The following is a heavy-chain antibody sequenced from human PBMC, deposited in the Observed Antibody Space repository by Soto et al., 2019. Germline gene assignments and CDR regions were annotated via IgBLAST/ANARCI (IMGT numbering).Heavy chain of an antibody. CDR3: AHTYGSGSTHFDY. D-gene: IGHD3-10*01. CDR1: EGTFNSYT. Sequence: QVQLVQSGAEVKKPGSSVRVSCTASEGTFNSYTISWVRQAPGQGLEWMGRVIPILGMADFAQKFQGRVMITADKSTSTAYMVLRSLRSDDTAVYYCAHTYGSGSTHFDYWGQGTLVTVSS. J-gene: IGHJ4*02. CDR2: VIPILGMA. V-gene: IGHV1-69*02.